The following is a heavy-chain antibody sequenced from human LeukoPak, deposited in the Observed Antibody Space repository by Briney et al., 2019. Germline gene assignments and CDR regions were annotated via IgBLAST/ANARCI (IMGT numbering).Heavy chain of an antibody. V-gene: IGHV3-23*01. CDR1: GFSFSSYA. D-gene: IGHD4-23*01. CDR3: AKSGGNVQVTPLDY. J-gene: IGHJ4*02. CDR2: ISGSGGST. Sequence: GGSLRLSCAASGFSFSSYAMSWVRQAPGKGLEWVSAISGSGGSTYYADSVKGRFTISRDNSKNTLYLQMNSLRAEDTAVYYCAKSGGNVQVTPLDYWGQGTPVTVSS.